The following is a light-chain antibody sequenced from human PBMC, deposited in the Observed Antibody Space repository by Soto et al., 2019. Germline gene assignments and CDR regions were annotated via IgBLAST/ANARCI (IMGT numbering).Light chain of an antibody. J-gene: IGKJ1*01. CDR3: QQGWT. V-gene: IGKV1-5*01. CDR1: QSITNW. Sequence: DIQTTQSPSTLSASVGGRVTITCRATQSITNWLAWYQQKPGKAPNLVIYDASRLESGVPSRFSGSGSGTEFTLTISSLQPDDFGTYYCQQGWTFGQGTKVDIK. CDR2: DAS.